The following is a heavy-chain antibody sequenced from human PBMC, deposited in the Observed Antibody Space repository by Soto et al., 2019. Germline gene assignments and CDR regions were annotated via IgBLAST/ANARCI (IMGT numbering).Heavy chain of an antibody. CDR3: ARLYCSASSCYSVGAFDI. CDR2: IWFDGSDK. CDR1: GFTFSSYG. Sequence: GGSLRLSCAASGFTFSSYGMHWVRQAPGKGLEWVALIWFDGSDKYYTESVKGRFTISRDNSKSTLYLQMNSLRAEDTAVYYCARLYCSASSCYSVGAFDIRGQGTMVAVSS. V-gene: IGHV3-33*01. J-gene: IGHJ3*02. D-gene: IGHD2-15*01.